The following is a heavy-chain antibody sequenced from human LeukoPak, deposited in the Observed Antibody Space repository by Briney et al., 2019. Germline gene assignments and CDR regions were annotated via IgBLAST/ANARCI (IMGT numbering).Heavy chain of an antibody. CDR1: GYTFTSYY. Sequence: GASAKVSCKASGYTFTSYYMHWVRQAPGQGLEWMGIINPSGGSTSYAQKFQGRVTMTRDTSTSTVYMELSSLRSEDTAVYYCARSDDYGDYLLPYFDYWGQGTLVTVSS. V-gene: IGHV1-46*01. CDR3: ARSDDYGDYLLPYFDY. D-gene: IGHD4-17*01. J-gene: IGHJ4*02. CDR2: INPSGGST.